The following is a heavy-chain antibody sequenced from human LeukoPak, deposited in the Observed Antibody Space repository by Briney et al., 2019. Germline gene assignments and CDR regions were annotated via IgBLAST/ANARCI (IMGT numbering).Heavy chain of an antibody. CDR2: ISSSISTT. CDR3: ARENWGFLDY. D-gene: IGHD7-27*01. J-gene: IGHJ4*02. CDR1: GFTFSSYS. Sequence: PGGSLRLSCAGSGFTFSSYSMNWVCQAPGKGLEWVSYISSSISTTYYADSVKGRFTISRDNAKNSLYLQMNSLRAEDTAVYYCARENWGFLDYWGQGTLVTVSS. V-gene: IGHV3-48*01.